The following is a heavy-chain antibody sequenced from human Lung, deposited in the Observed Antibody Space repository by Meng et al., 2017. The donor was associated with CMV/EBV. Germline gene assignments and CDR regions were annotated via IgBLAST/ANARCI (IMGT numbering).Heavy chain of an antibody. V-gene: IGHV3-33*06. Sequence: GGSLRLXCAASGFTFSTYGMHWVRQAPGKGLEWVALIWYDGSKKWYADSVKGRFTISRDNSKNTLYLQMNSLRAEDTAVYYCVKVDDFWSGYYGSYYYALDVXVQGTTVTVSS. CDR3: VKVDDFWSGYYGSYYYALDV. CDR2: IWYDGSKK. J-gene: IGHJ6*02. D-gene: IGHD3-3*01. CDR1: GFTFSTYG.